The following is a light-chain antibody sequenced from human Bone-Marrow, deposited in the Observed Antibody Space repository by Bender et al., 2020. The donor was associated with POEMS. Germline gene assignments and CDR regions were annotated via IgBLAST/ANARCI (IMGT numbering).Light chain of an antibody. CDR2: EGS. CDR3: CSYTGSGTYV. J-gene: IGLJ1*01. Sequence: QSALTQPRSVSGSRGQSVTISCTGTTSDVGDYDHVSWYQQYPGKAPKLMIYEGSKRPSGVSNRFSGSKSDNTASLTISGLQAEDGADYYCCSYTGSGTYVFGTGTRVIAL. CDR1: TSDVGDYDH. V-gene: IGLV2-11*01.